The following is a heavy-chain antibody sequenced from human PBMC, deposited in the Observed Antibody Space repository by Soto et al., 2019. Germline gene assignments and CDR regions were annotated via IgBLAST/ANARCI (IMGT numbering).Heavy chain of an antibody. Sequence: TLSLTFPFPGASLPTYYWSWIRQPPGKGLEWIGYIFYSGSTDYNPSLKSRVTISIDTSKNQFSLKVNSVTAADTAMYYCTGGGAFDIWGQGTMVT. J-gene: IGHJ3*02. CDR2: IFYSGST. D-gene: IGHD6-25*01. CDR3: TGGGAFDI. CDR1: GASLPTYY. V-gene: IGHV4-59*08.